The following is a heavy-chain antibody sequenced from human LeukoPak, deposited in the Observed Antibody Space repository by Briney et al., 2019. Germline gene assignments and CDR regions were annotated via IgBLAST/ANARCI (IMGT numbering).Heavy chain of an antibody. CDR2: ISSNGGST. CDR1: GFTFSRYA. Sequence: GRSLRLSCSASGFTFSRYAMHWVRQAPGKGLEYVSAISSNGGSTHYADSVKGRFMISRDNSKNTLYLQMSSLRAEDTAVYYCVKDGSQGYKSYDYGGQGTLVTVSS. CDR3: VKDGSQGYKSYDY. V-gene: IGHV3-64D*06. D-gene: IGHD5-24*01. J-gene: IGHJ4*02.